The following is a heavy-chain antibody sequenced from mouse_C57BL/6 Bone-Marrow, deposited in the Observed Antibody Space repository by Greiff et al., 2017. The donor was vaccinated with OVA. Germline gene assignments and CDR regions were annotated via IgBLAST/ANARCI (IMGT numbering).Heavy chain of an antibody. CDR3: TTGLRQDFDY. D-gene: IGHD2-4*01. V-gene: IGHV14-4*01. CDR2: IDPENGDT. CDR1: GFNIKDDY. Sequence: DVQLQESGAELVRPGASVKLSCTASGFNIKDDYMHWVKQRPEQGLEWIGWIDPENGDTEYASKFQGKATITADTSSNTAYLQLSSLTSEDTAVYYCTTGLRQDFDYWGQGTTLTVSS. J-gene: IGHJ2*01.